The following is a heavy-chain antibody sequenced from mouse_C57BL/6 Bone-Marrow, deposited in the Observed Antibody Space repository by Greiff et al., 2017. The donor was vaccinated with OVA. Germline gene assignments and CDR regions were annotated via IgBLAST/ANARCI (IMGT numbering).Heavy chain of an antibody. CDR2: ISNLAYSI. J-gene: IGHJ4*01. D-gene: IGHD2-1*01. V-gene: IGHV5-15*01. Sequence: EVKLMESGGGLVQPGGSLKLSCAASGFTFSDYGMAWVRQAPRKGPEWVAFISNLAYSIYYADTVTGRFTISRENAKNTLYLEMSSLRSEDTAMYYCASRIYYGNYYAMDYWGQGTSVTVSS. CDR3: ASRIYYGNYYAMDY. CDR1: GFTFSDYG.